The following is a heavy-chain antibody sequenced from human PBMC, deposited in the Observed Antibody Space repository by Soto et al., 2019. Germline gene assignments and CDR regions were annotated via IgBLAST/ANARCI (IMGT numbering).Heavy chain of an antibody. Sequence: PSETLSLTCTVSGGSISSYYWSWIRQPPGKGLEWIGYIYYSGSTNYNPSLKSRVTISVDTSKNQFSLKLSSVTAADTAVYYCARDPNTAMAPYNWFDPWRQGTLVTVSS. CDR1: GGSISSYY. D-gene: IGHD5-18*01. CDR3: ARDPNTAMAPYNWFDP. V-gene: IGHV4-59*01. CDR2: IYYSGST. J-gene: IGHJ5*02.